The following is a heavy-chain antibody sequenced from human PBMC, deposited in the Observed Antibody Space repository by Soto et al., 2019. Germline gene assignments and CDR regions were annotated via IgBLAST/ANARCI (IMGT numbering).Heavy chain of an antibody. D-gene: IGHD2-2*01. Sequence: GESLKISCKGSGYSFTSYWIGWVRQMPGKGLEWMGIIYPGDSGTRYSPSFQGQVTISADKSISTAYLQWSSLKASDTAMYYCARGYCSSTSCPPGDYYYGMDVWGQGTTVTVSS. J-gene: IGHJ6*02. CDR1: GYSFTSYW. CDR2: IYPGDSGT. CDR3: ARGYCSSTSCPPGDYYYGMDV. V-gene: IGHV5-51*01.